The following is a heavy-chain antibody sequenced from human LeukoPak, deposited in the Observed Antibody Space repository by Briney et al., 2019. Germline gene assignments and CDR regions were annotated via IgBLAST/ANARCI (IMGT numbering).Heavy chain of an antibody. V-gene: IGHV3-15*01. Sequence: GGSLRLSCAASGFTFSNAWMSWVRQAPGKGLEWVGRIKSKTDGGTTDYAAPVKGRFTIPRDDSKNTLYLQMNSLKTEDTAVYYCTTDALDTAMAFDYWGQGTLVTVSS. J-gene: IGHJ4*02. CDR3: TTDALDTAMAFDY. CDR2: IKSKTDGGTT. D-gene: IGHD5-18*01. CDR1: GFTFSNAW.